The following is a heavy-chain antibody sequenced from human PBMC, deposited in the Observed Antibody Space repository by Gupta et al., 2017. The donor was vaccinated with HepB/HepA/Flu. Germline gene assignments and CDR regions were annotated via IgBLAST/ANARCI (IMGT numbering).Heavy chain of an antibody. CDR3: ARSYPLTAGGYYVYYFDY. CDR1: GFSFSTSRMC. D-gene: IGHD1-26*01. Sequence: VTLRESGPALVKPTQTLTLTCTFSGFSFSTSRMCVNWIRQSPGKALEWLARIDWDDDKYYSTSLKTRLTISKDTSKNQVVLTMTNMDPVDTATYYCARSYPLTAGGYYVYYFDYWGQGARVTVSS. J-gene: IGHJ4*02. CDR2: IDWDDDK. V-gene: IGHV2-70*11.